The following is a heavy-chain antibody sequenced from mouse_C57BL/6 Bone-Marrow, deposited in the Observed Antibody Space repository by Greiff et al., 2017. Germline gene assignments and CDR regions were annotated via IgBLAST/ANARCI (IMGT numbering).Heavy chain of an antibody. V-gene: IGHV1-50*01. CDR2: IDPSDSNT. CDR1: GYTFTSYW. D-gene: IGHD2-3*01. CDR3: ARYDGYYDY. Sequence: VQLQQPGAELVKPGASVKLSCKASGYTFTSYWMQWVKQRPGQGLEWIGEIDPSDSNTKSNQKFTGKGPLTVDTSSSTAYMQLCSLTSEDSAVYYCARYDGYYDYWGQGTTRTVSS. J-gene: IGHJ2*01.